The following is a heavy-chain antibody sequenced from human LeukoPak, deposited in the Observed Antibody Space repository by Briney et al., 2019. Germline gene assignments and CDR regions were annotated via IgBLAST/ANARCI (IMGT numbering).Heavy chain of an antibody. CDR1: GFTFSSYA. CDR2: ISYDGSNK. D-gene: IGHD7-27*01. CDR3: ARETSVRGWGDAFDI. Sequence: PGRSLRLSCAASGFTFSSYAMHWVRQAPGKGLEWVAVISYDGSNKYYADSVKGRFTISRDNSKNTLYLQMNSLRAEDTAVYYCARETSVRGWGDAFDIWGQGTMVTVSS. J-gene: IGHJ3*02. V-gene: IGHV3-30-3*01.